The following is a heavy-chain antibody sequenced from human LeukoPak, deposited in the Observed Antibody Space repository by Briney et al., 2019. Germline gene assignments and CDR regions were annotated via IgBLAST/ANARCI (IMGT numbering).Heavy chain of an antibody. J-gene: IGHJ3*02. V-gene: IGHV1-69*01. CDR1: GGTFSSYA. CDR2: IIPIFGTA. CDR3: ARGRSGPDAFDI. Sequence: SVKVSCKASGGTFSSYAISWVRQAPGQGLEWMGGIIPIFGTANYAQKFRGRVTITADESTSTAYMELSSLRSEDTAVYYCARGRSGPDAFDIWGQGTMVTVSS. D-gene: IGHD2-15*01.